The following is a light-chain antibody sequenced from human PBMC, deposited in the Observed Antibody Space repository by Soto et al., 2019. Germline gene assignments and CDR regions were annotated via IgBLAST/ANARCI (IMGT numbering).Light chain of an antibody. CDR3: QHCNSYSEA. J-gene: IGKJ1*01. CDR1: VRIRIW. Sequence: IKLSQSPSTLSASVGDAVTSTSRGRVRIRIWIASYKKKPGKAPTLLIYMASSLERGVPSRVGGGGSGTEFSLTISTLQRDDFAIFYCQHCNSYSEAFGQGTKVDIK. CDR2: MAS. V-gene: IGKV1-5*03.